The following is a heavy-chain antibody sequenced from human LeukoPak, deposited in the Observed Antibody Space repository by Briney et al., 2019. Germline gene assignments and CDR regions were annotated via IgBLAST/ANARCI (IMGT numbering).Heavy chain of an antibody. Sequence: PSETLSLTCVVSGASVSSSHWNWIRQLPGKGLEWIGCFSYTGKTDYTPSLTSRVTISLDTSKNQVSLKLRSVTAADTAVYYCSEGYFEPFDHWGQGTLVTVSS. D-gene: IGHD2/OR15-2a*01. V-gene: IGHV4-59*02. CDR3: SEGYFEPFDH. CDR2: FSYTGKT. J-gene: IGHJ4*02. CDR1: GASVSSSH.